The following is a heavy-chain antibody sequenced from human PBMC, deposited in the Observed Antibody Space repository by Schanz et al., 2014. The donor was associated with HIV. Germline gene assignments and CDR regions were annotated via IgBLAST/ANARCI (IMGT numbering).Heavy chain of an antibody. Sequence: EVRLLESGGGLVQPGGSLRLACSASGFNFSNYAMHWVRQTAGKGLAWVSGFSGSAGSTYYADSVKGRFTISRDNSKNTLNLQMNSLRAEDTAIYYCAKTSYGWYFDYWGQGTLVTVSS. D-gene: IGHD6-19*01. V-gene: IGHV3-23*01. CDR3: AKTSYGWYFDY. CDR1: GFNFSNYA. J-gene: IGHJ4*02. CDR2: FSGSAGST.